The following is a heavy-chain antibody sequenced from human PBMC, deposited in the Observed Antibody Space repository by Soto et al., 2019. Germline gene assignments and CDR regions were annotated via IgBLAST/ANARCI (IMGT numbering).Heavy chain of an antibody. CDR2: FRSGGDDGTT. V-gene: IGHV3-23*01. CDR1: GFTFSSYS. J-gene: IGHJ4*02. D-gene: IGHD3-10*01. CDR3: AKKVNSGPGSQYFDY. Sequence: GGSLRLSCAASGFTFSSYSMSWVRQAPGKGLEWVSGFRSGGDDGTTYYADSVRGRFTISRDNSKNTLFLQMDSLRAEDTAIYYCAKKVNSGPGSQYFDYWGQGTLVTVS.